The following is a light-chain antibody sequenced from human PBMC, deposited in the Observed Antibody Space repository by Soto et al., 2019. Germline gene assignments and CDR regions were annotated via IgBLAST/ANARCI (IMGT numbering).Light chain of an antibody. Sequence: EIVLTQSPATLSLSPGDRVTLSCRASQSVSSNYLAWYQQKPGQAPRLLIYATSSRATGIPDRFSGSGSGTDFTLTISRLEPEDFAMYYCQQYGDYNSPRYSFGQGTRLEI. CDR2: ATS. CDR1: QSVSSNY. V-gene: IGKV3-20*01. CDR3: QQYGDYNSPRYS. J-gene: IGKJ2*03.